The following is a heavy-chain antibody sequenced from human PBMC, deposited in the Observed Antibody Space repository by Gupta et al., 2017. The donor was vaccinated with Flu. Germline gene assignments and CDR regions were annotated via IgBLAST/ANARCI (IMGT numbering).Heavy chain of an antibody. D-gene: IGHD4-11*01. V-gene: IGHV3-7*01. CDR1: GFTFSRSW. Sequence: EVQLVESGGCLVQTGGSLRLSCAASGFTFSRSWMTWVRQTPGKGLEWVANRNEDGSTKNYVDSVKGRFTISRDNAKNSLFLQMDSLRAEDTAVYYCARDRAYNCFDYWGQGTLVTVYS. J-gene: IGHJ4*02. CDR3: ARDRAYNCFDY. CDR2: RNEDGSTK.